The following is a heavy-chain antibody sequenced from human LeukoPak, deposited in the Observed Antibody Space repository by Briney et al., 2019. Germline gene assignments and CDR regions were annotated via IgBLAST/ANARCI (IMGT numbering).Heavy chain of an antibody. CDR3: AKPLRGYCSSTSCFYMDV. D-gene: IGHD2-2*01. CDR2: ISGSGGST. CDR1: GFTFSSYA. V-gene: IGHV3-23*01. Sequence: GGSLRLSCAASGFTFSSYAMSWVRQAPGKGLEWVSAISGSGGSTYYADSVKGRFTISRDNSKNTLYLQMNSLRAEDTAVYYCAKPLRGYCSSTSCFYMDVWGKGTTVTVSS. J-gene: IGHJ6*03.